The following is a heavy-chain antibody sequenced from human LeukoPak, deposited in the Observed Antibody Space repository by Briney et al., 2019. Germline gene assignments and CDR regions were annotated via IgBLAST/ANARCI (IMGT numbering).Heavy chain of an antibody. Sequence: ASVKVSCKLSGYTLTELSMHWVRQAPGKGLEWMGGFDPEDGETIYAQKFQGRVTMTEDTSTDTAYMELSSLRSEDTAVYYCATTPRGGSYYFDYWGQGTLVTVSS. CDR3: ATTPRGGSYYFDY. CDR2: FDPEDGET. V-gene: IGHV1-24*01. D-gene: IGHD1-26*01. CDR1: GYTLTELS. J-gene: IGHJ4*02.